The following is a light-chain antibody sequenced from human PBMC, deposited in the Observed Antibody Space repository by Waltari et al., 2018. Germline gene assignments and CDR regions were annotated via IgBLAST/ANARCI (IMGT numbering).Light chain of an antibody. V-gene: IGLV6-57*03. CDR1: SGSIASNY. J-gene: IGLJ2*01. CDR2: EDN. CDR3: QYYARSSVI. Sequence: NFILTQHHSVSESPGKTINISCTRSSGSIASNYVQWYRQRPSSAPTTLINEDNQKASGVPYRLSCSIDYSSNSAFLTISTQKTEDEADYYCQYYARSSVIVGGGTKLTVL.